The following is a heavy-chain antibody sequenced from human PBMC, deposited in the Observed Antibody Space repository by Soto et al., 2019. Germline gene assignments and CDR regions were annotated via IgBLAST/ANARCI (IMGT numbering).Heavy chain of an antibody. V-gene: IGHV1-69*08. Sequence: QVQLVQSGAEVKKPGSSVKVSCKASGGTFSSYTISWVRQAPGQGLEWMGRIIPILGIANYAQKFQGRVKITAATCTSKAYKELSSLISEDTTVYYGAREKYYDSSGYPFSIWVQGPMVTFSS. D-gene: IGHD3-22*01. CDR2: IIPILGIA. CDR3: AREKYYDSSGYPFSI. J-gene: IGHJ3*02. CDR1: GGTFSSYT.